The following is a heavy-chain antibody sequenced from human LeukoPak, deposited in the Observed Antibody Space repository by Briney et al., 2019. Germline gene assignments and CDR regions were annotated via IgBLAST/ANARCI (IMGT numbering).Heavy chain of an antibody. CDR3: ARGSIFDY. Sequence: PSETLSLTCAVYGGSFSGYYWSWIRQPPGKGLEWIGEINHSGSTNYNPSLKSRVTISVDTSKNQFSLKLSSVTAADRAVYYCARGSIFDYWGQGTLVTVSS. J-gene: IGHJ4*02. V-gene: IGHV4-34*01. CDR1: GGSFSGYY. CDR2: INHSGST. D-gene: IGHD6-6*01.